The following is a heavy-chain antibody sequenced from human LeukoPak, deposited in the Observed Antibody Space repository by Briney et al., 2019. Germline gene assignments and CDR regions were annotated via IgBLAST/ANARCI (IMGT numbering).Heavy chain of an antibody. Sequence: SETLSLTCTVSGGSISSYYWSWIRQPPGKGLEWIGYIYYSGSTNYNPSLKSRVTISVDTSKNQFSLKLGSVTAADTAVYYCARDSGAGSSWYRGWFDPWGQGTLVTVSS. CDR2: IYYSGST. CDR1: GGSISSYY. V-gene: IGHV4-59*01. J-gene: IGHJ5*02. D-gene: IGHD6-13*01. CDR3: ARDSGAGSSWYRGWFDP.